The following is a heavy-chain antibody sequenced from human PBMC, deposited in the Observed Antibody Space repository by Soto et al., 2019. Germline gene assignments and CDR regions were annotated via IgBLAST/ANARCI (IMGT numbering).Heavy chain of an antibody. Sequence: SETLSLTCTVSGGSISSYYWSWIRQPPGKGLEWIGYIYYSGSTNYNPSLKSRVTISVDTSKNQFSLKLSSVTAADTAVYYCARGGASLVSSLYYFDYWGQGTLVTVSS. V-gene: IGHV4-59*01. J-gene: IGHJ4*02. D-gene: IGHD3-16*02. CDR1: GGSISSYY. CDR2: IYYSGST. CDR3: ARGGASLVSSLYYFDY.